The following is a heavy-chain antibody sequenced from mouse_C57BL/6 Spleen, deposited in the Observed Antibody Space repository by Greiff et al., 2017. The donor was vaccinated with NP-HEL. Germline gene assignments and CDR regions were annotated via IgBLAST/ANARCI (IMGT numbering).Heavy chain of an antibody. J-gene: IGHJ3*01. CDR2: IYPGDGDT. Sequence: QVQLQQSGPELVKPGASVKISCKASGYAFSSSWMNWVKQRPGQGLEWIGRIYPGDGDTNYTGKFKGKATLTADKSSSTAYMQLSSLTSEDSAVYFCARHGDSSGPGAFAYWGQGTLVTVSA. V-gene: IGHV1-82*01. CDR3: ARHGDSSGPGAFAY. CDR1: GYAFSSSW. D-gene: IGHD3-2*02.